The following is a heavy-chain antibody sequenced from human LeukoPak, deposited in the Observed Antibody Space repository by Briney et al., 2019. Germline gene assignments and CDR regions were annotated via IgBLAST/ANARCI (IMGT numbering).Heavy chain of an antibody. Sequence: ASVKVSCKASGYTFNIYYIYWVRQAPGQGLEWMGWINPNTGGTNYAQKFQGRVTLTRDTSISTAYMDLGSLRSDDTAVYYCARDLEGYHYGSGNYPQWGQGTLITVSS. V-gene: IGHV1-2*02. CDR2: INPNTGGT. J-gene: IGHJ4*02. CDR1: GYTFNIYY. CDR3: ARDLEGYHYGSGNYPQ. D-gene: IGHD3-10*01.